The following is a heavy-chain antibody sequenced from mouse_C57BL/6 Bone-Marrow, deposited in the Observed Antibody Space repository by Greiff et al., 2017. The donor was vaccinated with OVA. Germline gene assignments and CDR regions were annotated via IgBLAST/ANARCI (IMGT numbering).Heavy chain of an antibody. CDR3: ATPYYYYGSSWFAY. V-gene: IGHV1-64*01. J-gene: IGHJ3*01. CDR2: IHPNSGST. Sequence: QVQLQQPGAELVKPGASVKLSCKASGYTFTSYWMHWVKQRPGQGLEWIGMIHPNSGSTNYNEKFKNKATLTVDKSSSTTYMQLSSLTSEDSAVYYCATPYYYYGSSWFAYWGQGTLVTVSA. D-gene: IGHD1-1*01. CDR1: GYTFTSYW.